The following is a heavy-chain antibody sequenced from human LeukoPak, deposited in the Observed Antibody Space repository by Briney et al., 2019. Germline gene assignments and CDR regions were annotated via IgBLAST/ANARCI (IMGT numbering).Heavy chain of an antibody. D-gene: IGHD3-10*02. J-gene: IGHJ6*04. CDR2: ISGSGGST. V-gene: IGHV3-23*01. CDR3: AELGITMIGGV. CDR1: GFTFSSYA. Sequence: GGSLTLSCAASGFTFSSYAMSWLRQAPGKGLEWFSAISGSGGSTYYADSVKGRFTISRDNSKNTLYLQMNSLRAEDTAVYYCAELGITMIGGVWGKGTTVTISS.